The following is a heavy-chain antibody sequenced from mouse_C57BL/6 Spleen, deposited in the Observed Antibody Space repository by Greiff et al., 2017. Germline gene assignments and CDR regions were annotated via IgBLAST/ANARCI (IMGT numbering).Heavy chain of an antibody. CDR1: GYTFTSYW. V-gene: IGHV1-64*01. CDR3: AREGYYSNFFDY. CDR2: IHPNSGST. J-gene: IGHJ2*01. Sequence: QVQLQQSGAELVKPGASVKLSCKASGYTFTSYWMHWVKQRPGQGLEWIGMIHPNSGSTNYNEKFKSKATLTVDKSSSTAYMQLSSLTSEDSAGYYCAREGYYSNFFDYWGQGTTLTVSS. D-gene: IGHD2-5*01.